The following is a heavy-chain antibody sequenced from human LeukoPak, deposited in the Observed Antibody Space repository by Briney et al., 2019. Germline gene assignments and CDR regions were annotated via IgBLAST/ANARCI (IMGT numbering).Heavy chain of an antibody. J-gene: IGHJ4*02. CDR1: GGSFSGYY. Sequence: PSETLSLTCAVYGGSFSGYYWSWIRQPPGKGLEWIGYIYYSGSTNYNPSLKSRVTISVDTSKNQFSLKLSSVTAADTAVYYCARHAYYYDSSGYYDYWGQGTLVTVSS. CDR3: ARHAYYYDSSGYYDY. D-gene: IGHD3-22*01. V-gene: IGHV4-59*08. CDR2: IYYSGST.